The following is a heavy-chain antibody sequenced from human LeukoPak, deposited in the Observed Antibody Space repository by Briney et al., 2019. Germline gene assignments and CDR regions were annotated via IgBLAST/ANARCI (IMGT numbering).Heavy chain of an antibody. CDR1: GYTFTSYY. V-gene: IGHV1-46*01. Sequence: ASVKVSCKASGYTFTSYYMHWVRQAPGQGLEWMGIINPSGGSTSYAQKFQGRVTMTRDTSTSTVYMELSSLRSEDTAVYYCARDYHSLLWFGENWFDPWGQGTLVTVSS. CDR2: INPSGGST. D-gene: IGHD3-10*01. J-gene: IGHJ5*02. CDR3: ARDYHSLLWFGENWFDP.